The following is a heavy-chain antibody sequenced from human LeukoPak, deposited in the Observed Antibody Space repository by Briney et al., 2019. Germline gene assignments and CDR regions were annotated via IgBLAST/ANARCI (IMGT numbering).Heavy chain of an antibody. J-gene: IGHJ4*01. V-gene: IGHV3-23*01. CDR2: ISGSGGGT. D-gene: IGHD3-22*01. Sequence: GGSLRLSCAVSGITLSNYGMSWVRQAPGKGLQWVAGISGSGGGTSYADSVKGRFTISRDNPKNTLYLQMNSLRAEDTAVYFCAKRGVVIRVILVGYHKEAYYFDSCGQGALVTVSS. CDR3: AKRGVVIRVILVGYHKEAYYFDS. CDR1: GITLSNYG.